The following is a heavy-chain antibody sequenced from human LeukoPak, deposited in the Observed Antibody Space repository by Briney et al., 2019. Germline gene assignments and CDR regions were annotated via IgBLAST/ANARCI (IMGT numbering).Heavy chain of an antibody. CDR2: ISYDGSNK. J-gene: IGHJ4*02. Sequence: GRSLRLSCAASGFTFSSYGMHWVRQAPGKGLEWVAVISYDGSNKYYADSVKGRFTTSRDNSKNTLYLQMNSLRAEDTAVYYCAKDLVLRYFDWAFDYWGQGTLVTVSS. CDR1: GFTFSSYG. V-gene: IGHV3-30*18. D-gene: IGHD3-9*01. CDR3: AKDLVLRYFDWAFDY.